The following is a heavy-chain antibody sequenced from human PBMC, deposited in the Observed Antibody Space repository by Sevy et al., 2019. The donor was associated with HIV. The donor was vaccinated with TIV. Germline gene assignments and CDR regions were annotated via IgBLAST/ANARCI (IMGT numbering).Heavy chain of an antibody. CDR1: GDSVSSNSAA. CDR3: ARVPLRSLLYYFDY. V-gene: IGHV6-1*01. Sequence: QSQTLSLTCAISGDSVSSNSAAWNWIRQSPSRGLEWLGRTYYASRWYNDYAVSVIGRITINPDTSKNQFSLQLNSVTPEDTTVYYCARVPLRSLLYYFDYWGQGVLVTVSS. J-gene: IGHJ4*02. D-gene: IGHD4-17*01. CDR2: TYYASRWYN.